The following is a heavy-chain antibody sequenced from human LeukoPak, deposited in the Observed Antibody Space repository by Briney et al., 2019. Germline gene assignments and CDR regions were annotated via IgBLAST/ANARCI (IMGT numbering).Heavy chain of an antibody. CDR1: GFTFTSSA. D-gene: IGHD3-9*01. J-gene: IGHJ4*02. CDR3: AADYDILTGYRANFDY. Sequence: SVKVSCTASGFTFTSSAVQWVRQARGQRLEWIGWIVVGSGNTNYAQKFQERVTITRDMSTSTAYMELSSLRSEDTAVYYCAADYDILTGYRANFDYWGQGTLVTVSS. V-gene: IGHV1-58*01. CDR2: IVVGSGNT.